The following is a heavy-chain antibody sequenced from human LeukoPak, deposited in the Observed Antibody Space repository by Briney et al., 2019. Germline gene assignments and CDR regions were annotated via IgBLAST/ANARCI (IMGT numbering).Heavy chain of an antibody. Sequence: GGSLRLSCAASGFTFSSYAMSWVRQAPGKGLEWVSAISGSGGSTYYADPVKGRFTISRDNSKNTLYLQMNSLRAEDTAVYYCARDQYDFWSGPRFDPWGQGTLVTVSS. V-gene: IGHV3-23*01. CDR3: ARDQYDFWSGPRFDP. D-gene: IGHD3-3*01. CDR1: GFTFSSYA. CDR2: ISGSGGST. J-gene: IGHJ5*02.